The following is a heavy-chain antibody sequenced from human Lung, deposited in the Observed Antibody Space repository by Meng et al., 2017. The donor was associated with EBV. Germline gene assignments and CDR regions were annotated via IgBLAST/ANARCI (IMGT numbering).Heavy chain of an antibody. J-gene: IGHJ5*02. CDR3: ARGFVKYTVTRVGNWFDP. CDR2: INHSGST. D-gene: IGHD4-17*01. CDR1: GGSYSGYY. Sequence: QVQLQQWGARLLKPSETLSLTFAVYGGSYSGYYWSWIRQPPGKGLEWIGEINHSGSTNYNPSLKSRVTISVDTSKNQFSLKLSSVTAADTAVYYCARGFVKYTVTRVGNWFDPWGQGTLVTVSS. V-gene: IGHV4-34*01.